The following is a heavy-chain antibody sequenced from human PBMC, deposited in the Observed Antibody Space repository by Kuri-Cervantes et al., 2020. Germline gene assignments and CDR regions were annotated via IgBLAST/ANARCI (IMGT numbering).Heavy chain of an antibody. CDR3: ARGLVWFGESDDAFDI. CDR1: GYTFTSYD. CDR2: MNPNSGNT. V-gene: IGHV1-8*01. D-gene: IGHD3-10*01. Sequence: ASVKVSCKASGYTFTSYDIKWVRQATGQGLEWMGWMNPNSGNTGYAQKFQGRVTMTRDTSINTDYMELSRLRSDDTAVYYCARGLVWFGESDDAFDIWGQGTMVTVSS. J-gene: IGHJ3*02.